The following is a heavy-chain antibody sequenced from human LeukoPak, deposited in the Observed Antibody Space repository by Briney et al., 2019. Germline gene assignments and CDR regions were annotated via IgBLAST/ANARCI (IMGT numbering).Heavy chain of an antibody. Sequence: GASVKVSCKASGYTFTSYYMHWVRQAPGQGLEWMGIINPSGGSTSYAQKFQGRVTMTRDTSISTAYMELSRLRSDDTAVYYCASGYCSSTSCYPTRSGGYYMDVWGKGTTVTISS. J-gene: IGHJ6*03. D-gene: IGHD2-2*03. V-gene: IGHV1-46*01. CDR1: GYTFTSYY. CDR2: INPSGGST. CDR3: ASGYCSSTSCYPTRSGGYYMDV.